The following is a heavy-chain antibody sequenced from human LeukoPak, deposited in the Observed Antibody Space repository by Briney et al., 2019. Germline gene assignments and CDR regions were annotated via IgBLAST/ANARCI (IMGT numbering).Heavy chain of an antibody. V-gene: IGHV3-23*01. Sequence: GGSLRLSCAASGFTFSNYAMSWVRQAPGKGLEWVSGISTSGGGIYYAHSVKGRFTISRDNSMNTLYLQMYSLRDDDTAVYYCAKDGFDYYDSSGYYYFDYWGHGTLVTVSS. CDR2: ISTSGGGI. CDR3: AKDGFDYYDSSGYYYFDY. J-gene: IGHJ4*01. D-gene: IGHD3-22*01. CDR1: GFTFSNYA.